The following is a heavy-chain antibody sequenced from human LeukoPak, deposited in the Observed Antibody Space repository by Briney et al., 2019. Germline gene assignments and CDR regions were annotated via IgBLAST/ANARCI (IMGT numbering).Heavy chain of an antibody. CDR2: IYYSGST. CDR1: GGSIDDYY. V-gene: IGHV4-59*08. J-gene: IGHJ4*02. CDR3: ARHRPTGPDY. Sequence: SETLSLTCTVSGGSIDDYYWSWIQQPPGKGLEWIGYIYYSGSTYYNPSLKSRVTISVDTSKNQFSLKLTSVTAADTAVYYCARHRPTGPDYWGQGTLVTVSS. D-gene: IGHD6-6*01.